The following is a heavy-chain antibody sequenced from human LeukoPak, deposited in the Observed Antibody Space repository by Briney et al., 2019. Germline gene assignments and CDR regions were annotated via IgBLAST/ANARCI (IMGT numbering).Heavy chain of an antibody. CDR2: IYPGGTT. CDR1: GYSISSGYF. Sequence: SETLSLTCTVSGYSISSGYFWGWVRQPPVKGLEWIGSIYPGGTTYYSPSLKSRLTISVDTSRNQLSLKLSFVNAADTAVYYCAREERDKSWFVVGDYWGQGTLVTVSS. CDR3: AREERDKSWFVVGDY. V-gene: IGHV4-38-2*02. D-gene: IGHD3-10*01. J-gene: IGHJ4*02.